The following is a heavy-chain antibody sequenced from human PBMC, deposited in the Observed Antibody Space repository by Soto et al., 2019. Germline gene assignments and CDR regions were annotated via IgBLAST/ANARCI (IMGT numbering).Heavy chain of an antibody. CDR2: INAGNGNT. CDR1: GYTFTSYA. V-gene: IGHV1-3*01. CDR3: AGEIAVAGTGAFDI. J-gene: IGHJ3*02. D-gene: IGHD6-19*01. Sequence: GASVKVSCKASGYTFTSYAMHWVRQAPGQRLEWMGWINAGNGNTKYSQKFQGRVTITRDTSASTAYMELSSLRSEDSAVYYCAGEIAVAGTGAFDIWGQGTMVTV.